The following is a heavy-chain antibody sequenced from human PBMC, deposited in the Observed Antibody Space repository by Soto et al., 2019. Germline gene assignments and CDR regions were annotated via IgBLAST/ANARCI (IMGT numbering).Heavy chain of an antibody. V-gene: IGHV4-34*01. D-gene: IGHD6-19*01. J-gene: IGHJ4*02. CDR2: INHSGST. CDR3: ARGDRQWLARRPIDY. CDR1: GGSFSGYY. Sequence: QVQLQQWGAGLLKPSETLSLTCAVYGGSFSGYYWSWIRQPPGKGLEWIGEINHSGSTNYNPSLKIRVTISVDTSKNQFSLKLSSVTAADTAVYYCARGDRQWLARRPIDYWGQGTLVTVSS.